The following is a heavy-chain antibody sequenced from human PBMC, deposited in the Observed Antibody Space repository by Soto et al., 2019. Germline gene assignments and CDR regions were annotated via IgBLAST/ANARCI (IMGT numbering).Heavy chain of an antibody. D-gene: IGHD6-13*01. CDR2: IYYSGST. J-gene: IGHJ5*02. CDR1: GXSISSYY. Sequence: LSLTFTVSGXSISSYYWSWIRQPPGKGLEWIGYIYYSGSTNYNPSLKSRVTISVDTSKNQFSLKLSSVTAADTAVYYCARGGQQLVPWGQGTLVTVSS. CDR3: ARGGQQLVP. V-gene: IGHV4-59*01.